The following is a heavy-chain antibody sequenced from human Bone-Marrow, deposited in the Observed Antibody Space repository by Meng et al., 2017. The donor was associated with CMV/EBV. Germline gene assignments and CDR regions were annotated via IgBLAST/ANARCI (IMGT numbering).Heavy chain of an antibody. D-gene: IGHD3-22*01. V-gene: IGHV1-46*01. Sequence: ASVKVSCKASGYTFTSYYMHWVRQAPGQGLEWMGIINPSGGSTSYAQKFQGRVTMTRDTSTSTVHMELSSLRSEDTAVYYCARDRVMIVQKFSFDYWGQGTLVTVSS. J-gene: IGHJ4*02. CDR3: ARDRVMIVQKFSFDY. CDR2: INPSGGST. CDR1: GYTFTSYY.